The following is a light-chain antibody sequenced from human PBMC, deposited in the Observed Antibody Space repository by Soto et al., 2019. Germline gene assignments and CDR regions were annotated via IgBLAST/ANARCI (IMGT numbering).Light chain of an antibody. CDR1: QSVSSY. J-gene: IGKJ2*01. CDR2: DAS. CDR3: EQRSNWYT. Sequence: EIVLTQSPATLSLSPGERATLSCRASQSVSSYLAWYQQKPGQAPRLLIYDASNRATGTPARFSGSGSGTDFTLTISSLEPEDFEVYYCEQRSNWYTFGQGTKLEIK. V-gene: IGKV3-11*01.